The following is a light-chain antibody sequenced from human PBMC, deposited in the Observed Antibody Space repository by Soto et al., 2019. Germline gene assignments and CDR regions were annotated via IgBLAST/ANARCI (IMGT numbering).Light chain of an antibody. CDR2: AAS. CDR3: LQHNSYPLT. V-gene: IGKV1-17*01. CDR1: KTSSSW. Sequence: DIQMTQAPSTLSASVGDRVSITWRASKTSSSWLAWYQQKPGKAPKRLIYAASSLQSGVPSRFSGSGSGTEFTLTISSLQPEDFATYYCLQHNSYPLTFGGGTKVDIK. J-gene: IGKJ4*01.